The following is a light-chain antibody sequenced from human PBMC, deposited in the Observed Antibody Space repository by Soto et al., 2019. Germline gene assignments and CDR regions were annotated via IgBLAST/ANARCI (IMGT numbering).Light chain of an antibody. CDR3: GTWDSSLSAGV. V-gene: IGLV1-51*02. CDR1: SSNIGKNY. Sequence: QSVLTQPPSVSAALGQKVTISCSGSSSNIGKNYVSWYQQLPGTAPKLLIYENDKRPSGIPDRFSGSKTGTSATLGITGLQTGDEADYHCGTWDSSLSAGVFGTGTKLTVL. J-gene: IGLJ1*01. CDR2: END.